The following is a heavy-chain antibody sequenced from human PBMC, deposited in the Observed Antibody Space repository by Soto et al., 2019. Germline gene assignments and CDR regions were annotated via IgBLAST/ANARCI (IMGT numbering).Heavy chain of an antibody. V-gene: IGHV3-15*01. CDR1: GFTFSNAW. CDR3: TTEVPGDVTDAFDI. CDR2: IKSKTDGGTT. Sequence: PGGSLRLSCAASGFTFSNAWMSWVRQAPGKGLEWVGRIKSKTDGGTTDYAAPVKGRFTISRDDSKNTLYLQMNSLKTEDTAVYYCTTEVPGDVTDAFDIWGQGTMVTVSS. J-gene: IGHJ3*02.